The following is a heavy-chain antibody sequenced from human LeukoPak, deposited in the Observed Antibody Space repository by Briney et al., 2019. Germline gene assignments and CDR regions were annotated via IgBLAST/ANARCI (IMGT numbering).Heavy chain of an antibody. Sequence: GGSLRLSCAASGFTFSSYEMNWVRQAPGKGLEWVSYISSSGSTIYYADSVKGRFTISRDNAKNSLYLQMNSLRAEDTAVYYCAGVEYDYGEGIDYWGQGTLVTVSS. CDR1: GFTFSSYE. J-gene: IGHJ4*02. V-gene: IGHV3-48*03. CDR3: AGVEYDYGEGIDY. D-gene: IGHD4-17*01. CDR2: ISSSGSTI.